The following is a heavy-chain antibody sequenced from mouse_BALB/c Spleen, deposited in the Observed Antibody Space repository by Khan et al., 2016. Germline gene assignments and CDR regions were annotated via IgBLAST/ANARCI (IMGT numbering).Heavy chain of an antibody. J-gene: IGHJ4*01. V-gene: IGHV4-1*02. CDR1: GFDFSRYW. CDR3: ARQEDYAMDY. Sequence: EVKLLESGGGLVQPGGSLKLSCAASGFDFSRYWMSWVRQAPGKGLEWIGEINPDSSTINYTSSLQDKFIISRDNAKNTRYLQMSKVRSEDTALYYCARQEDYAMDYWAQGTSVTGSS. CDR2: INPDSSTI.